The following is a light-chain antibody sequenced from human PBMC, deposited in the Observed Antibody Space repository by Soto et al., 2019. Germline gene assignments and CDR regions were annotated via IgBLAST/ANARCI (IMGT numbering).Light chain of an antibody. CDR2: GAS. Sequence: EIVMTQSPGTLSVSPGERASLSCRASQSVSFNLAWYQQTPGQAPRLLIYGASTRATGIPARFSGSGSGTEFTLTISSLESEDFAVYYCLQYNNWPQTFGQGTKVAIK. CDR3: LQYNNWPQT. V-gene: IGKV3-15*01. J-gene: IGKJ1*01. CDR1: QSVSFN.